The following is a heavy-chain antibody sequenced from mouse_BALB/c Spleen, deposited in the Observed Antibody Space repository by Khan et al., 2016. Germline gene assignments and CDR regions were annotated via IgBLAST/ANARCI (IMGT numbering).Heavy chain of an antibody. J-gene: IGHJ2*01. CDR1: GFTFSSYG. Sequence: EVELVESGGGLVQPGGSLKLSCAASGFTFSSYGMSWVRQTPDKRLELVATINSNGGSTYYPDSVKGRFTISRDNAKNTLYLQMSSLKSEDTARYYWERGGLRWFDDWGQGTTLTVSS. V-gene: IGHV5-6-3*01. D-gene: IGHD1-1*01. CDR2: INSNGGST. CDR3: ERGGLRWFDD.